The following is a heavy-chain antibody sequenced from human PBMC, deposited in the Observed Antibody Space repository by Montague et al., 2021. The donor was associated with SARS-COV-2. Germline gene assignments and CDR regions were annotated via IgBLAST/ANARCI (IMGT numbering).Heavy chain of an antibody. V-gene: IGHV4-59*08. J-gene: IGHJ6*02. CDR2: IFENGDT. CDR3: ARQLRVRRTWQVGDYNHYGMDV. D-gene: IGHD3-10*01. CDR1: GVAISYGD. Sequence: SETLSLTCTVSGVAISYGDWSWIRQPPGKGLEWIVTIFENGDTDHNPSLKSRVTISVDTSRNQFSLRLTSVTAADTAVYYCARQLRVRRTWQVGDYNHYGMDVWGQGTTVSVSS.